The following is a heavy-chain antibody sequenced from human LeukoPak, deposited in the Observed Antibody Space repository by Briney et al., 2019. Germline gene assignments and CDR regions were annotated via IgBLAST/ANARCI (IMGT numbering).Heavy chain of an antibody. D-gene: IGHD6-13*01. J-gene: IGHJ4*02. V-gene: IGHV3-21*01. CDR3: ARVGTSTWYVLYYFDY. CDR2: ISTSSHYM. CDR1: GFTFSTYT. Sequence: PGGSLRLSCAASGFTFSTYTMNGVRQAPGKGLGWVSCISTSSHYMYYADSVKGRFTISRDDAKNSLYLQMDSLRAEDTAVYYCARVGTSTWYVLYYFDYWGPGTLVTVSS.